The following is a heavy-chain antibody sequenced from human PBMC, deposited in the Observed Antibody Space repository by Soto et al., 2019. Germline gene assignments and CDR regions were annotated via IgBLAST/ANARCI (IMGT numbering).Heavy chain of an antibody. D-gene: IGHD4-17*01. CDR1: GYTFTSYG. CDR3: ARDRAQDSMTTVVTRVSSDH. CDR2: ISAYNGNT. J-gene: IGHJ4*01. V-gene: IGHV1-18*01. Sequence: ASVKVSCKASGYTFTSYGISWVRQAPGQGLEWMGWISAYNGNTNYAQKLQGRVTMTTDTSTSTAYMELRSLRSDDTAVYYCARDRAQDSMTTVVTRVSSDHWGHGTLVTVS.